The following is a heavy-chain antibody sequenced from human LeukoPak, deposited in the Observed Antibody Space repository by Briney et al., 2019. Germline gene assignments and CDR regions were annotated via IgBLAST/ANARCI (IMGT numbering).Heavy chain of an antibody. CDR2: IYSGGST. V-gene: IGHV3-66*01. Sequence: GGSLRLSCAASRFTVSSNYMSRVRQAPGKGLEWASVIYSGGSTYYADSVKGRFTISRDNSKNTLYLQMNSLRAEDTAVYYCAREYVGDSRFDYWGQGTLVTVSS. CDR3: AREYVGDSRFDY. CDR1: RFTVSSNY. J-gene: IGHJ4*02. D-gene: IGHD3-22*01.